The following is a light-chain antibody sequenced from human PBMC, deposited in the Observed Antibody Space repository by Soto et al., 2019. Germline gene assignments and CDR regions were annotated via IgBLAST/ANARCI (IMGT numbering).Light chain of an antibody. CDR2: DAS. J-gene: IGKJ2*01. CDR3: QQYGSSPAVT. Sequence: EIVLTQSPCTLSVSPGERATLSCRASQSVSSNYLVWYQQKPGQAPRLLIYDASSRATGIPDRFSGSGSGTDFTLTISRLEPEDFAVYYCQQYGSSPAVTFGQGTKLEIK. V-gene: IGKV3-20*01. CDR1: QSVSSNY.